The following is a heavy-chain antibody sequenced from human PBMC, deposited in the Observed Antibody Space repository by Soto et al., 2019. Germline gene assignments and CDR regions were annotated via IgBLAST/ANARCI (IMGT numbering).Heavy chain of an antibody. V-gene: IGHV4-39*01. Sequence: QLQLQASGPGLVKPSETLSLTCTVSGGSISSSSYYWGWIRQPPGKGLEWIGSIYYSGSTYYNPALKSRVTISVDTSKNQFSLKLSSVTAAETAVYYCARQGTAMAQFDYWGQGTLVTVSS. CDR2: IYYSGST. J-gene: IGHJ4*02. D-gene: IGHD5-18*01. CDR1: GGSISSSSYY. CDR3: ARQGTAMAQFDY.